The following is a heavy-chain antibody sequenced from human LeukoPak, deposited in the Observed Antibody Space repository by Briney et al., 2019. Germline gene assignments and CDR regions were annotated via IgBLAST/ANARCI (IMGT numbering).Heavy chain of an antibody. J-gene: IGHJ4*02. V-gene: IGHV1-2*02. CDR1: GYTFTGYY. CDR2: INPNSGGT. Sequence: GASVKVSCKASGYTFTGYYMHWVRQAPGQGLEWMGWINPNSGGTNYAQKFQGRVTMTRDKSINTAYLQWSSLKASDSAMYYCASQLENWGCWGQGTLVTVSS. CDR3: ASQLENWGC. D-gene: IGHD1-1*01.